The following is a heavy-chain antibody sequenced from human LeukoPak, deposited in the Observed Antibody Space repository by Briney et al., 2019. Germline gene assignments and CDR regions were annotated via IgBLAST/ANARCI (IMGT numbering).Heavy chain of an antibody. V-gene: IGHV3-30*18. J-gene: IGHJ6*02. CDR3: AKDVSALSHYYGMDV. CDR2: ISYDGSNK. D-gene: IGHD2/OR15-2a*01. CDR1: GFTFSSYG. Sequence: GGSLRLSCAASGFTFSSYGMHWVRQTPGKGLEWVAVISYDGSNKYYADSVKGRFTISRDNSKNTLYLQMNSLRAEDTAVYYCAKDVSALSHYYGMDVWGQGTTVTVSS.